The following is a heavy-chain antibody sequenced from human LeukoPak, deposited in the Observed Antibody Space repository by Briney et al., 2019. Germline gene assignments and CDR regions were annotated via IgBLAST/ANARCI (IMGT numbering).Heavy chain of an antibody. D-gene: IGHD3-10*01. CDR1: GYTFTGYY. J-gene: IGHJ6*02. Sequence: ASVKVSCKASGYTFTGYYMHWVRQAPGQGLEWMGWMNPNSGNTGYAQKFQGRVTMTRNTSISTAYMELSSLRSEDTAVYYCATITMVRGTSGYYYGMDVWGQGTTVTVSS. CDR2: MNPNSGNT. CDR3: ATITMVRGTSGYYYGMDV. V-gene: IGHV1-8*02.